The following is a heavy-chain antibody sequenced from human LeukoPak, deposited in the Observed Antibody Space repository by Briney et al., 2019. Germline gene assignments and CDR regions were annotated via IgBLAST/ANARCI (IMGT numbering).Heavy chain of an antibody. CDR3: AKDRGGSGGYGMDV. CDR1: GFTFSTYA. D-gene: IGHD2-15*01. Sequence: GGSLRLSCAASGFTFSTYAMSWVRQAAGKGLEWVSGISGSGPSTHYADTVKGRFTISRDNSKNTLYVQMNSLRAEDAAVYYCAKDRGGSGGYGMDVWGQGTTVTVSS. J-gene: IGHJ6*01. CDR2: ISGSGPST. V-gene: IGHV3-23*01.